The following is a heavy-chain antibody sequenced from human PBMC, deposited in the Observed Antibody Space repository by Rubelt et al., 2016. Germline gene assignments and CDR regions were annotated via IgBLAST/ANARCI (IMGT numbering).Heavy chain of an antibody. V-gene: IGHV4-34*01. J-gene: IGHJ4*02. Sequence: QVQLQQWGAGLLKPSETLSLTCAVYGGSFSGYYWSWIRQPPGKVLEWIGEINHSGSTNYNPSRKSRVTISVDTSKNQFSLKLSSVTAADTAVYYCARGKEGLGVTMMDYWGQGTLVTVSS. D-gene: IGHD3-22*01. CDR1: GGSFSGYY. CDR2: INHSGST. CDR3: ARGKEGLGVTMMDY.